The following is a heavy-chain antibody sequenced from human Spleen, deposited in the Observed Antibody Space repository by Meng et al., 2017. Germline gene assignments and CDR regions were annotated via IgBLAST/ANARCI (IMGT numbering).Heavy chain of an antibody. V-gene: IGHV2-5*02. CDR2: IYWDDDK. Sequence: QITLKESGPTLARPTQTLTLTCTFSGFSLSTSGVGVGWIRQPPGKALEWLALIYWDDDKRYSPSLKSRLSITKDTSKNQVVLTMTTIDPVDTGTYYCAHRVADGSSWSSGLFDYWGQGTLVTVSS. CDR3: AHRVADGSSWSSGLFDY. J-gene: IGHJ4*02. D-gene: IGHD6-6*01. CDR1: GFSLSTSGVG.